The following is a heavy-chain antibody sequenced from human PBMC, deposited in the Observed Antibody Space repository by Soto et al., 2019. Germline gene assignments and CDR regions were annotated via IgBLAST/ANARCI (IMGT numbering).Heavy chain of an antibody. CDR1: GFTFSEYA. J-gene: IGHJ3*02. CDR3: ANNFVGRTGVYDPFDR. V-gene: IGHV3-23*01. D-gene: IGHD2-8*01. CDR2: IGGAGSNI. Sequence: EVQLLESGGGLVQPGGSLRLSCAASGFTFSEYAMTWVRQAPGKGLELVSVIGGAGSNIYYADSVEGRFTVSRDDSKNALYMRMDSLRVEDTAVYSCANNFVGRTGVYDPFDRWGPGKMVTVSS.